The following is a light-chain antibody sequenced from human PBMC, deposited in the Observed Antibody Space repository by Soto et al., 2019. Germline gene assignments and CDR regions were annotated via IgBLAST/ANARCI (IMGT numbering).Light chain of an antibody. J-gene: IGLJ2*01. CDR3: ASWDDSLVV. Sequence: QSVLTQPPSASGTPGQRVTISCSGSSSNIGSNTVSWYQQLPGAAPRLLIYTNNQRPSGVPDRFSGSKSGTSASLAISGLQSEDEADYYCASWDDSLVVFGGGTKDTVL. CDR1: SSNIGSNT. V-gene: IGLV1-44*01. CDR2: TNN.